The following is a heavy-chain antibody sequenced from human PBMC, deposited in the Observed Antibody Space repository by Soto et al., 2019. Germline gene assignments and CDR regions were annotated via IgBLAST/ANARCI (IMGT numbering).Heavy chain of an antibody. J-gene: IGHJ5*02. D-gene: IGHD6-19*01. CDR3: ARHYSSGSRNWFDP. Sequence: PXATLSLTCSVSGGSINSSSYFWGWVRQPPGKGLEWIGSIYYSGSTYYNPSLRSRVTISVDTSKNQFSLKLSSVTAADTAVFYCARHYSSGSRNWFDPWGQGTLVTVSS. CDR1: GGSINSSSYF. V-gene: IGHV4-39*01. CDR2: IYYSGST.